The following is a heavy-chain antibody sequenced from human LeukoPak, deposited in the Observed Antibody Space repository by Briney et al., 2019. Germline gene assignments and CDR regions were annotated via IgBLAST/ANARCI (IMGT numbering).Heavy chain of an antibody. D-gene: IGHD2-2*01. CDR3: ATGLLRAYALDY. CDR1: GGTCSSYA. V-gene: IGHV1-69*13. Sequence: SEKVSCKASGGTCSSYAISWVRQAAGQWLELMGGIIPIFGTANYAQKFQGRVATTADESTSTAYMELSSLRSEDTAVYYCATGLLRAYALDYWGQGTLVTVSS. CDR2: IIPIFGTA. J-gene: IGHJ4*02.